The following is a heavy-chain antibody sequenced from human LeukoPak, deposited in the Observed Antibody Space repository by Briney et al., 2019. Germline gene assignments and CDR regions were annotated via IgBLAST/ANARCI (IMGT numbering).Heavy chain of an antibody. V-gene: IGHV4-34*01. D-gene: IGHD6-19*01. CDR1: GGSFSGYY. CDR3: AREGYSSGWYVLRGTHRGPHNWFDP. Sequence: SETLSLTCAVYGGSFSGYYRSWIRQPPGKGLEWIGEINHSGSTNYNPSLKSRVTISVDTSKNQFSLKLSSVTAADTAVYYCAREGYSSGWYVLRGTHRGPHNWFDPWGQGTLVTVSS. J-gene: IGHJ5*02. CDR2: INHSGST.